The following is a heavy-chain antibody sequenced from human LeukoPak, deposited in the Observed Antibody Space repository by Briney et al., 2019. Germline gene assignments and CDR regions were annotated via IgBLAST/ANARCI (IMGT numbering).Heavy chain of an antibody. CDR1: GGSFSGYY. Sequence: SETLSLTCAVYGGSFSGYYWSWIRQPPGKGLEWIGEINHSGSTNYNPSLKSRVTISVDTSKNQFSLKLRSVTAADTAMYYCATYRAGDINWFDPWGQGILVTVSS. J-gene: IGHJ5*02. CDR3: ATYRAGDINWFDP. CDR2: INHSGST. D-gene: IGHD2-21*01. V-gene: IGHV4-34*01.